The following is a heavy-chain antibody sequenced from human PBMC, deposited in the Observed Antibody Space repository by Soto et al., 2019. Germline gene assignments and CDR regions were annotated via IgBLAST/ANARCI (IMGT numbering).Heavy chain of an antibody. CDR3: ARGHYRYAMDV. V-gene: IGHV4-30-2*01. Sequence: SETLSLTCDVSGGSISTGGYSWNWIRQPPGKGLEWVGYIYHSGSTYDNPSLKSRVTMSVNRSKNQFSLNLTSVTAADTAVYFCARGHYRYAMDVWGQGATVTVSS. J-gene: IGHJ6*02. CDR2: IYHSGST. CDR1: GGSISTGGYS.